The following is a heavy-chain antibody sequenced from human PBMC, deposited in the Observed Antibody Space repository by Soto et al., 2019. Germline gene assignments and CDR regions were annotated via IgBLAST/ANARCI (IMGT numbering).Heavy chain of an antibody. V-gene: IGHV3-7*02. CDR1: GFTFSSYW. Sequence: GGSLRLSCAASGFTFSSYWMTWVRQAPGKGLEYVANINKDGGGKYYVDSVKGRFSISRDNSKNTLYLQMSSLRTEDTALYYCVKGKYDFDYWSQGTLVTVSS. CDR2: INKDGGGK. CDR3: VKGKYDFDY. J-gene: IGHJ4*02.